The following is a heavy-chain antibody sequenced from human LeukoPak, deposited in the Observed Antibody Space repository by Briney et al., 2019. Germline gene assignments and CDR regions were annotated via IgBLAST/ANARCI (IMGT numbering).Heavy chain of an antibody. CDR3: AREGWPKVRYGLTKDGFDV. Sequence: SETLSLTCGVYGGSLSGYYWSWIRQTPWKGLEWIGEIKQNGNTNYDPSLRSRITISVDTANNQFSLKLTSVTAAYTAMYYCAREGWPKVRYGLTKDGFDVWGQGTMVTVSS. V-gene: IGHV4-34*01. CDR2: IKQNGNT. J-gene: IGHJ3*01. CDR1: GGSLSGYY. D-gene: IGHD3-10*01.